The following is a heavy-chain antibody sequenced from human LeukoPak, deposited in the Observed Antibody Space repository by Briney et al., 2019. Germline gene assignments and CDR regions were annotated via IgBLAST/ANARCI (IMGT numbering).Heavy chain of an antibody. Sequence: GGSLRLSCAASGFTFSSYEMNWVRQAPGKGLEWVSYISSSGSTIYYADSVKGRFTISRDNAKNSLYLQMNSLRAEDTAVYYCARERRDGYTSLFDYWGQGTLVTVS. CDR1: GFTFSSYE. CDR3: ARERRDGYTSLFDY. J-gene: IGHJ4*02. D-gene: IGHD5-24*01. CDR2: ISSSGSTI. V-gene: IGHV3-48*03.